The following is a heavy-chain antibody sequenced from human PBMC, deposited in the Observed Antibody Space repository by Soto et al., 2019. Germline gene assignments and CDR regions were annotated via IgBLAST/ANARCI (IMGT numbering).Heavy chain of an antibody. D-gene: IGHD5-18*01. CDR3: ARDRGTAMGTYYYYMDV. CDR1: GFTFSSYS. Sequence: GSLRLSCAASGFTFSSYSMNWVRQAPGKGLEWVSSISSSSSYIYYADSVKGRFTISRDNAKNSLYLQMNSLRAEDTAVYYCARDRGTAMGTYYYYMDVWGKGTTVTVSS. V-gene: IGHV3-21*01. J-gene: IGHJ6*03. CDR2: ISSSSSYI.